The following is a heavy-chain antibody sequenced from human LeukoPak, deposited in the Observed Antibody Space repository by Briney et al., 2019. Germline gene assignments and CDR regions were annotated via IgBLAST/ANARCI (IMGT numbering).Heavy chain of an antibody. V-gene: IGHV3-30*18. D-gene: IGHD3/OR15-3a*01. CDR3: AKVDREYYYYYGMDV. CDR2: ISYDGSNK. J-gene: IGHJ6*04. Sequence: GRSLRLSCAASGFTFSSYGMHWVRQAPGKGLEWVAVISYDGSNKYYADSVKGRFTISRDNSKNTLYLQMNSLRAEDTAVYYCAKVDREYYYYYGMDVWGEGTTVTVSS. CDR1: GFTFSSYG.